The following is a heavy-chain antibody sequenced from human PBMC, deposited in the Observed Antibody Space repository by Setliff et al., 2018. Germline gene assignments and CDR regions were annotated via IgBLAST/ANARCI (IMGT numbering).Heavy chain of an antibody. CDR3: ARNGRYYGSGRKWSDP. J-gene: IGHJ5*02. Sequence: SETLSLTCTVSGGSISSGGYYWSWIRQHPGKGLEWIGYIYYSGSTYYNPSLKSRVTISVDTSKNQFSLKLSSVTAADTAVYYCARNGRYYGSGRKWSDPWGQGTLVTVSS. V-gene: IGHV4-31*03. CDR1: GGSISSGGYY. D-gene: IGHD3-10*01. CDR2: IYYSGST.